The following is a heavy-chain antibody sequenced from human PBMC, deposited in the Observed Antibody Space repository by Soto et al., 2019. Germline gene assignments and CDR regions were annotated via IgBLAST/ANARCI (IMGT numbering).Heavy chain of an antibody. V-gene: IGHV3-23*01. J-gene: IGHJ4*02. CDR3: AKIEDSDYSDPTCDC. Sequence: EVLLLESGGGLVQPGGSLRLSCAASGFTLSGYAMSWVRRAPGKGLEWVSAISGGGGGKFYADSVKGRFTISRDISKNTLYLQMDSLRVEDTAVYYCAKIEDSDYSDPTCDCWGQGTLVTVSS. CDR2: ISGGGGGK. CDR1: GFTLSGYA. D-gene: IGHD4-4*01.